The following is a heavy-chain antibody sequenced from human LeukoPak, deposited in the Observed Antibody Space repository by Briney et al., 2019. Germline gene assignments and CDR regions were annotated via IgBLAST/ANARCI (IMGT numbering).Heavy chain of an antibody. CDR3: ARGGGYSSFGY. V-gene: IGHV4-34*01. Sequence: SETLSLTCAVYGGSFSGYYWSWIRQPQGKGLEWIGEINHSGSTNYNPSLKSRVTISVDTSKNQFSLKLSSVTAADTAVYYCARGGGYSSFGYWGQGTLVTVSS. J-gene: IGHJ4*02. D-gene: IGHD5-18*01. CDR2: INHSGST. CDR1: GGSFSGYY.